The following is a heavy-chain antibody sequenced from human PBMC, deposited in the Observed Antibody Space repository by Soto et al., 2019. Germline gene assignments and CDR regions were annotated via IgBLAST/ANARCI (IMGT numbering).Heavy chain of an antibody. V-gene: IGHV3-30*18. CDR1: GFTFSSYG. CDR2: ISYDGTDK. D-gene: IGHD5-18*01. Sequence: QVQLVESGGGVVQPGRSLRLSCAASGFTFSSYGIHWVRQAPGKGLEWVALISYDGTDKYYADSVKGGFTISRDNSKNTLYLQMSSLGPEDTAVYYCVKERYAQLWLEDYGMDVWGQGTTVTV. J-gene: IGHJ6*02. CDR3: VKERYAQLWLEDYGMDV.